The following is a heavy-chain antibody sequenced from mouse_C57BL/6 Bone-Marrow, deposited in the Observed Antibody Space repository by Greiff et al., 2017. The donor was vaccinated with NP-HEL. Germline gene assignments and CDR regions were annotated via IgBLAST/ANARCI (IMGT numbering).Heavy chain of an antibody. Sequence: QVQLQQSGPELVKPGASVKISCKASGYAFSSSWMNWVKQRPGKGLEWIGRIYPGDGDTNYNGKLKGKATLTADKSSSTAYMQLSSLTSEDSAVYFCARGANWDYFDYWGQGTTLTVSS. D-gene: IGHD4-1*01. J-gene: IGHJ2*01. V-gene: IGHV1-82*01. CDR1: GYAFSSSW. CDR2: IYPGDGDT. CDR3: ARGANWDYFDY.